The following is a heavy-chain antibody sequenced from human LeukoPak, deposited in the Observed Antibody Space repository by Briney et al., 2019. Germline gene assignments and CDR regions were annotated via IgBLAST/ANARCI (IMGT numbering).Heavy chain of an antibody. CDR2: INPHNGDT. D-gene: IGHD4-17*01. CDR1: GYTFTGYY. CDR3: AMSDYGDYGSPPDY. Sequence: ASVKVSCKASGYTFTGYYIHWVRQAPGQGLEWMGRINPHNGDTNYAQNFHGRVTMTRDTSISTAHMGLSRLRSDDTAVYYCAMSDYGDYGSPPDYWGQGTLVTVSS. V-gene: IGHV1-2*02. J-gene: IGHJ4*02.